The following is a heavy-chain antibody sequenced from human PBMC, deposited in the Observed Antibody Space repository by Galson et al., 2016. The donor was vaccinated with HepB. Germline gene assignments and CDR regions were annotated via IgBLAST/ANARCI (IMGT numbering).Heavy chain of an antibody. D-gene: IGHD7-27*01. V-gene: IGHV4-39*07. CDR1: GRSVSRGSYY. Sequence: SETLSLTCTVSGRSVSRGSYYWGWIRQPPGKGLEWIGSANYSGNAYYNPTLKSRVTISIDPSKSQVSLKLTSVTVADTAVYYCASTWGYWGQGVLVTVSS. CDR3: ASTWGY. J-gene: IGHJ4*02. CDR2: ANYSGNA.